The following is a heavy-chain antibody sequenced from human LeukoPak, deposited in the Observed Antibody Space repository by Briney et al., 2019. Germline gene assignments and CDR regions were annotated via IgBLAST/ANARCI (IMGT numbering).Heavy chain of an antibody. D-gene: IGHD1-26*01. CDR2: ISSSGSTI. J-gene: IGHJ4*02. CDR1: GFTFSSYE. CDR3: ARDTGIVGATDY. V-gene: IGHV3-48*03. Sequence: VGSQRLSCAASGFTFSSYEMNWVRQAPGKGLEWVSYISSSGSTIYYADSVKGRFTISRDNAKNSLYLQMNSLRAEDTAVYYCARDTGIVGATDYWGQGTLVTVSS.